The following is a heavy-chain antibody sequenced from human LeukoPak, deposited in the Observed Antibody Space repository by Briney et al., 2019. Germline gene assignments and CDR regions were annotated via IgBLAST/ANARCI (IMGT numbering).Heavy chain of an antibody. CDR3: AKREDYYYYMDV. J-gene: IGHJ6*03. V-gene: IGHV4-59*01. CDR1: GDSISPYY. Sequence: SETLSLTCTVSGDSISPYYWSWIRQPPGKGLEWIGYIHYSGSTNYNPSLKSRITISVDTSKNQFSLKLSSVTAADTAEYYCAKREDYYYYMDVWGKGTTVTVSS. CDR2: IHYSGST.